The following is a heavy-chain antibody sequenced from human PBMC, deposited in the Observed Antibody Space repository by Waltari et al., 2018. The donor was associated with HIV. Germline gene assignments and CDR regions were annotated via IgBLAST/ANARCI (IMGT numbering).Heavy chain of an antibody. D-gene: IGHD1-26*01. CDR3: AKDGAAGRDAVFDI. Sequence: QVHVVESGGGVVQPGGSLRLSRIAAGFTVKMSDIHWDRQAPGRGLEGVAGIVYEGGVEDYGDSVEGRVVVSRDISRNAIFLEMTTLRQEDTAICRCAKDGAAGRDAVFDIWGQGTMVTVS. V-gene: IGHV3-33*03. CDR2: IVYEGGVE. J-gene: IGHJ3*01. CDR1: GFTVKMSD.